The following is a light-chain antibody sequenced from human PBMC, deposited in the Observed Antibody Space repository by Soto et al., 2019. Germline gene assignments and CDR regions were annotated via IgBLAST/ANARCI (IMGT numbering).Light chain of an antibody. CDR1: QSVSGN. Sequence: EIVMTQSPATLSVSPGERATLSCRATQSVSGNLAWYQQKPGQAPRLLIYAASTRATGIPARFSGSGSGTEFILTISSLQSEDFAVYYCQEYNNWSPITFGPGTKVDIK. V-gene: IGKV3-15*01. J-gene: IGKJ3*01. CDR2: AAS. CDR3: QEYNNWSPIT.